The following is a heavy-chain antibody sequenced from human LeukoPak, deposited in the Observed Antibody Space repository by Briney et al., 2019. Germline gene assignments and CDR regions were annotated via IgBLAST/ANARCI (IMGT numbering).Heavy chain of an antibody. V-gene: IGHV1-69*06. Sequence: SVKVSCKASGGTLNNYTISWVRQAPGQGLEWMGGIIPIFGTAKNAQKFQGRVTITADKSTSTAYMELSSLRSEDTAVYYCARGSGLTYYYDSSGYYYNWFDPWGQGTLVTVSS. J-gene: IGHJ5*02. D-gene: IGHD3-22*01. CDR1: GGTLNNYT. CDR3: ARGSGLTYYYDSSGYYYNWFDP. CDR2: IIPIFGTA.